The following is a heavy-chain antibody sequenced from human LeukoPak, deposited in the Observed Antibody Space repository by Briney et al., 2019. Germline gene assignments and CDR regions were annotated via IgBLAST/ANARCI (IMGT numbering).Heavy chain of an antibody. Sequence: PGGSLRLSCAASGFTFSSYAMHWVRQAPGKGLEWVAVISYDGSNKYYADSVKGRFTISRDNSKNTLFLQMNSLRVEDTAVYYCARTGSLTKNWFDPWGQGTLVTVSS. CDR2: ISYDGSNK. V-gene: IGHV3-30*04. CDR3: ARTGSLTKNWFDP. CDR1: GFTFSSYA. J-gene: IGHJ5*02. D-gene: IGHD3-10*01.